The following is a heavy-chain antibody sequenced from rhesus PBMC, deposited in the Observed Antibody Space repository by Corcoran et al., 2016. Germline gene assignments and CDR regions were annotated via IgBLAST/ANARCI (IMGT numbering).Heavy chain of an antibody. CDR3: ARVSTTSDGLNS. CDR1: GGSISDAYF. D-gene: IGHD2-2*01. J-gene: IGHJ6*01. CDR2: IYGRGGGT. V-gene: IGHV4-106*01. Sequence: QVQLQESGPGLVKSSETLSLPFAVSGGSISDAYFWYWIRPPPGKGLEWIGYIYGRGGGTNYNPSLKNRATSSIDTSKNQFSLKLTSVTAADTAVYHCARVSTTSDGLNSWGQGVVVTVSS.